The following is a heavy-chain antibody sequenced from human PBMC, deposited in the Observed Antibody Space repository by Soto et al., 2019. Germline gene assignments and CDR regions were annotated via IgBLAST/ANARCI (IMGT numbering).Heavy chain of an antibody. D-gene: IGHD2-2*01. CDR2: ISAYNGNT. J-gene: IGHJ5*02. CDR1: GYTFTSYG. CDR3: ARGYCSSTSCPKPQNWFDP. Sequence: GASVKVSCKASGYTFTSYGISWVRQAPGQGLDWMGWISAYNGNTNYAQKLQGRVTMTTDTSTSTAYMELRSLRSDDTAVYYCARGYCSSTSCPKPQNWFDPWGQGTLVTVSS. V-gene: IGHV1-18*01.